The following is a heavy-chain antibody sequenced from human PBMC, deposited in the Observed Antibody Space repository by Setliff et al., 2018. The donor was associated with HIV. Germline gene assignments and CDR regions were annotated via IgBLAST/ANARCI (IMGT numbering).Heavy chain of an antibody. CDR3: ARDPALTYSGYVYWYFDL. CDR1: GHTFINYY. J-gene: IGHJ2*01. D-gene: IGHD5-12*01. Sequence: ASVKVSCKAPGHTFINYYIHWVRQAPGQGLEWMGIIYSGGGSTNYAQKFQGRITMTSDTSTSTVYMELSSLRSDDTAVYYCARDPALTYSGYVYWYFDLWGRGTLVTVSS. V-gene: IGHV1-46*01. CDR2: IYSGGGST.